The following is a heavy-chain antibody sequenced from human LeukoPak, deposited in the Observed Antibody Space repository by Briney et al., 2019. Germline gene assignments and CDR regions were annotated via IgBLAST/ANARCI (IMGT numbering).Heavy chain of an antibody. CDR2: IKEEGRTT. CDR1: GFRFRSFW. Sequence: QPGGSLRLSCAASGFRFRSFWMSWVRQAPGKGLECVADIKEEGRTTYYVDSVKGRFTISRDNAKNTLYLQMNSLRAEDTAVYYCARDSPAGTSWRSEPTFDYWGQGTLVTVTS. V-gene: IGHV3-7*04. J-gene: IGHJ4*02. D-gene: IGHD2-2*01. CDR3: ARDSPAGTSWRSEPTFDY.